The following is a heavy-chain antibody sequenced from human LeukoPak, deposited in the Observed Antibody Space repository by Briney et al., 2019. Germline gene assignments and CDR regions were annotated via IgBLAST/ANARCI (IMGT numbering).Heavy chain of an antibody. Sequence: KSGGSLRLSCAASGFTFSSYSMNWVRQAPGKGLEWVSYIGSSSSTIYYADSVKGRFTISRDNAKNSLYLQMNSLRAEDTAVYYCARDRSDRLAVAGTSAFDYWGQGTLVTVSS. CDR3: ARDRSDRLAVAGTSAFDY. CDR1: GFTFSSYS. J-gene: IGHJ4*02. V-gene: IGHV3-48*04. CDR2: IGSSSSTI. D-gene: IGHD6-19*01.